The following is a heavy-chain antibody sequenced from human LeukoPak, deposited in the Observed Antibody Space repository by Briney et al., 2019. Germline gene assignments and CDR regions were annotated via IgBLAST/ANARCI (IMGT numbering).Heavy chain of an antibody. V-gene: IGHV3-74*01. D-gene: IGHD7-27*01. Sequence: PGGSLRLSCAASGFTFSSYWMHWVRQAPGKGLVWVSRINSDGSSTNYADSVKGRFTISRDNAKNTLYLQVKSLRAEDTAVYHCARGPSGWGSLDSWGQGTLVTVSS. J-gene: IGHJ4*02. CDR1: GFTFSSYW. CDR3: ARGPSGWGSLDS. CDR2: INSDGSST.